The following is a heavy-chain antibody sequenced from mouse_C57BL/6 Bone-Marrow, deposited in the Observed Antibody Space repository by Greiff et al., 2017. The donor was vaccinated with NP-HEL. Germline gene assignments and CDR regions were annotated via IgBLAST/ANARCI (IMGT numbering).Heavy chain of an antibody. CDR1: GYTFTDYY. CDR3: ARGYDFPRFDY. Sequence: QVQLQQSGAELVRPGASVKLSCKASGYTFTDYYINWVKQRPGQGLEWIARIYPGSGNTYYNEKFKGKATLTAEKSSSTAYMQLSSLTSEDSAVYFCARGYDFPRFDYWGQGTTLTVSS. V-gene: IGHV1-76*01. J-gene: IGHJ2*01. D-gene: IGHD2-4*01. CDR2: IYPGSGNT.